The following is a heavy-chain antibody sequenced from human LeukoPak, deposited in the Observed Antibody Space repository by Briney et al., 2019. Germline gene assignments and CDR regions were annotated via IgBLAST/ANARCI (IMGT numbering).Heavy chain of an antibody. CDR1: GGSISSSTYY. Sequence: SETLSLACTVSGGSISSSTYYWGWIRQPPGKGLEWIASMYYIGSTYYNPSLKSRVTISQDTSKNQFSLKLDSVTAADTAVYYCARTVAIAAAGFDYWGQGTLVTVSS. V-gene: IGHV4-39*07. CDR2: MYYIGST. CDR3: ARTVAIAAAGFDY. J-gene: IGHJ4*02. D-gene: IGHD6-13*01.